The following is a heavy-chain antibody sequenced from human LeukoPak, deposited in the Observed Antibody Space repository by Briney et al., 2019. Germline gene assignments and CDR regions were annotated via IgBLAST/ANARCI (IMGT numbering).Heavy chain of an antibody. D-gene: IGHD2-2*01. Sequence: ASVKVSCKASGYTFTSYGISWVRQAPGQGLEWMGWISAYNGNTNYAQKLQGRVTMTTDTSTSTAYMELRSLRSDDTAVYYCARGGYCSSTSCYPLPEDYLGQGTLVTVSS. CDR2: ISAYNGNT. CDR1: GYTFTSYG. J-gene: IGHJ4*02. V-gene: IGHV1-18*04. CDR3: ARGGYCSSTSCYPLPEDY.